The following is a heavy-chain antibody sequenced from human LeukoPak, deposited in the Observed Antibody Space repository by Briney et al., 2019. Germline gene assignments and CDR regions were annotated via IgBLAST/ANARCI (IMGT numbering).Heavy chain of an antibody. V-gene: IGHV3-20*04. CDR2: IKWNGGST. D-gene: IGHD2-2*01. Sequence: GRSLRLSCAASGFTLEVYDMSWVRQAPGKGLEWVSGIKWNGGSTGYADSVKGRFTISRDNAQTSVYLQMNSLRAEDTAVYYCAGPMVSSTSYEDYWGQGTLVTVSS. CDR1: GFTLEVYD. J-gene: IGHJ4*02. CDR3: AGPMVSSTSYEDY.